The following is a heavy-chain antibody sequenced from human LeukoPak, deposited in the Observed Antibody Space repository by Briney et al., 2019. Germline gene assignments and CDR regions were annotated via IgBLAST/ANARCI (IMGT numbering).Heavy chain of an antibody. D-gene: IGHD1-26*01. Sequence: GGSLSLSCAASGFTFSSYGMHWVRQAPGKGLEWVAFIRYDGSNKYYADSVKGRFTISRDNSKNTLYLQMNSLRAEDTAVYYCAKEMGKTLFPPFDHWGQGTLVTVSS. J-gene: IGHJ4*02. CDR3: AKEMGKTLFPPFDH. CDR2: IRYDGSNK. CDR1: GFTFSSYG. V-gene: IGHV3-30*02.